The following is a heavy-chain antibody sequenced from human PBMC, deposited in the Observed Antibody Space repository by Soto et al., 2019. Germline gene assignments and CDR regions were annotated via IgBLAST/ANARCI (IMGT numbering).Heavy chain of an antibody. Sequence: GGSLRLCCAASGFTFTNYAMSWVRQAPGKGLEWVSAINDSGDYTFYADSVKGRFTISRDNSKNTLYLQMNSLRAEDTAVYYCARDPSGWYDYWGQGTLVTVSS. CDR3: ARDPSGWYDY. J-gene: IGHJ4*02. CDR2: INDSGDYT. CDR1: GFTFTNYA. D-gene: IGHD6-19*01. V-gene: IGHV3-23*01.